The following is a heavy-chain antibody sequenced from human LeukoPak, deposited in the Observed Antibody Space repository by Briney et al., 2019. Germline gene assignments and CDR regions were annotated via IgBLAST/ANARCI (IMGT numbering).Heavy chain of an antibody. CDR2: IDHSGTT. CDR3: ARDYYGSGAYYTYFDS. J-gene: IGHJ4*02. Sequence: PSETLSLTCTVSGGSISSYYWSWIRQPPGKGLEWIGSIDHSGTTYYNSSLRGRVTVSIDTSKNQFSLKLRSVTAADTAVYYCARDYYGSGAYYTYFDSWGQGTLVSVSS. V-gene: IGHV4-38-2*02. D-gene: IGHD3-10*01. CDR1: GGSISSYY.